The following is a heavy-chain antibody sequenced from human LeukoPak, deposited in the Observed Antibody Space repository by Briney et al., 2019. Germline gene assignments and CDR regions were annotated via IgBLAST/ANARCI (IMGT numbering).Heavy chain of an antibody. CDR2: INWNGGST. CDR3: ARGSGSWGYFDY. V-gene: IGHV3-20*04. D-gene: IGHD1-26*01. Sequence: PGGSLRLSCTVSGFTVSSNSWSWVRQGPGKGLEWVSGINWNGGSTGYADSVKGRFTISRDNAKNSLYLQMNSLRAEDTALYYCARGSGSWGYFDYWGQGTLVTVSS. CDR1: GFTVSSNS. J-gene: IGHJ4*02.